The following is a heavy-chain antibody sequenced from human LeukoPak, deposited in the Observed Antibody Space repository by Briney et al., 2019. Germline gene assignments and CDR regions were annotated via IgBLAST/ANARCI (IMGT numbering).Heavy chain of an antibody. J-gene: IGHJ4*02. Sequence: GGSLRLSCAASGFTFSSYAMSWVRQAPGKGLEWVSAISGSGGSTYYADSVKGRFTISRDNSKNTLYLQMNSLRAEDTAVYYCARGSYSGSQRYFDYWGQGTLVTVSS. CDR3: ARGSYSGSQRYFDY. V-gene: IGHV3-23*01. CDR1: GFTFSSYA. D-gene: IGHD1-26*01. CDR2: ISGSGGST.